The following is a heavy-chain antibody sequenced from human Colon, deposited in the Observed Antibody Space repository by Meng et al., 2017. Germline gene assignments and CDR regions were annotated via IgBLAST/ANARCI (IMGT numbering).Heavy chain of an antibody. D-gene: IGHD3-22*01. CDR1: GYTFTSYT. V-gene: IGHV1-3*04. J-gene: IGHJ4*02. CDR3: ASAHYDSSGSVDY. CDR2: INTGNGYT. Sequence: QVQLIQSGAEVKIPAPSVKASCKASGYTFTSYTMHWVRQAPGQRLEWIGWINTGNGYTKYSQKFQDRVTITRDTSASTAYMELSSLRSEDTAVYYCASAHYDSSGSVDYWGQGTLVTVSS.